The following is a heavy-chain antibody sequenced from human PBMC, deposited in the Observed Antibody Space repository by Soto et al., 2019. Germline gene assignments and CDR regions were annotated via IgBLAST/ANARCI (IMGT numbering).Heavy chain of an antibody. CDR2: INHSGST. CDR3: AGDEGYYYSGMDV. CDR1: GYSISSGYY. V-gene: IGHV4-38-2*01. Sequence: PSETLSLTCAVSGYSISSGYYWGWIRQPPGKGLEWIGEINHSGSTNYNPSLKSRVTISVDTSKNQFSLKLSSVTAADTAVYYCAGDEGYYYSGMDVWGQGTAVTVSS. D-gene: IGHD3-10*01. J-gene: IGHJ6*02.